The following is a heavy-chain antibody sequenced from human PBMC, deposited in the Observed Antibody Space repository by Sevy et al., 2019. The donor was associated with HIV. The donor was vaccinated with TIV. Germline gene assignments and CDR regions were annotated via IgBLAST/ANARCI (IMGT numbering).Heavy chain of an antibody. CDR3: ASVDTAMATTDY. CDR2: IYYSGST. CDR1: GGSVSSGSYY. Sequence: SETLSLTCTVSGGSVSSGSYYWSWIRQPPGKGLEWIGYIYYSGSTNYNPSLKIRFTISVDTSKNQFSLKLSSVTAADTAVYYCASVDTAMATTDYWGQGTLVTVSS. V-gene: IGHV4-61*01. D-gene: IGHD5-18*01. J-gene: IGHJ4*02.